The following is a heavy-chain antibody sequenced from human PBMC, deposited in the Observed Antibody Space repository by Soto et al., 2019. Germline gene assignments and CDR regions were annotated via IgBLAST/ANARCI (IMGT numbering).Heavy chain of an antibody. D-gene: IGHD2-2*01. Sequence: GGSLRLSCTASGFYFSAFAVNWVRQSPGKGLEWVALISYDGGDKYYAHSVKGRFTVSRDNSKNTLYLQMNSLRAEDTAVYYCARNLFSSATSGMDVWGQGTTVTVSS. J-gene: IGHJ6*02. V-gene: IGHV3-30-3*01. CDR2: ISYDGGDK. CDR3: ARNLFSSATSGMDV. CDR1: GFYFSAFA.